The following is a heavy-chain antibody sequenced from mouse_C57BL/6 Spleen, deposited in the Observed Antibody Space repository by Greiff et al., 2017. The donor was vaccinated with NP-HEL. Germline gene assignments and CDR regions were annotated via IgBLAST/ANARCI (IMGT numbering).Heavy chain of an antibody. J-gene: IGHJ4*01. D-gene: IGHD1-1*01. Sequence: VKLMESGPELVKPGASVKISCKASGYAFSSSWMTWVKQRPGQGLEWIGRIYPGDGGTNYNGKFKGKATLTADKSSSTAYMQRSSLTSEDSAVYVSARYTTVVNYAMDYWGQGTSVTVSS. V-gene: IGHV1-82*01. CDR2: IYPGDGGT. CDR3: ARYTTVVNYAMDY. CDR1: GYAFSSSW.